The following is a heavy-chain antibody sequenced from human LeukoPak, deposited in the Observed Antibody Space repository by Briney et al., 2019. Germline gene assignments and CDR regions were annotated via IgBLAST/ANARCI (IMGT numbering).Heavy chain of an antibody. D-gene: IGHD5-18*01. J-gene: IGHJ6*03. Sequence: GGSLRLSCAASGFTFSSYAMHWVRQAPGKGLEWVAVISYDGSNKYYADSVKGRFTISRDNAKNSLYLQMNSLRAEDTAVYYCARARGYSYGRLYYYYYYMDVWGKGTTVTVSS. CDR3: ARARGYSYGRLYYYYYYMDV. CDR1: GFTFSSYA. V-gene: IGHV3-30*04. CDR2: ISYDGSNK.